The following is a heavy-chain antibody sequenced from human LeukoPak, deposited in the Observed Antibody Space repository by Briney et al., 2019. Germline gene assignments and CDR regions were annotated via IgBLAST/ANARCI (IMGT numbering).Heavy chain of an antibody. D-gene: IGHD3-22*01. CDR3: ARDYYDSSGYYYYYYMDV. Sequence: SETLSLTCTVSGGSISSYYWSWIRQPPGKGLEWIGYIYYSGSTNYKPSLKSRVTISVDTSKNQFSLKLSSVTAADTAVYYCARDYYDSSGYYYYYYMDVWGKGTTVTVSS. J-gene: IGHJ6*03. CDR2: IYYSGST. CDR1: GGSISSYY. V-gene: IGHV4-59*01.